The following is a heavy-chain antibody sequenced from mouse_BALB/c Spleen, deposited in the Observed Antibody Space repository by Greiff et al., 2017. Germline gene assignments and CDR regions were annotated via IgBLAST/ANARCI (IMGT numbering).Heavy chain of an antibody. D-gene: IGHD1-1*01. CDR2: ISNGGGST. CDR1: GFTFSSYT. V-gene: IGHV5-12-2*01. CDR3: ASHILADYYGSSAWFAY. Sequence: DVHLVESGGGLVKPGGSLKLSCAASGFTFSSYTMSWVRQTPEKRLEWVAYISNGGGSTYYPDTVKGRFTISRDNAKNTLYLQMSSLKSEDTAMYYCASHILADYYGSSAWFAYWGQGTLVTVSA. J-gene: IGHJ3*01.